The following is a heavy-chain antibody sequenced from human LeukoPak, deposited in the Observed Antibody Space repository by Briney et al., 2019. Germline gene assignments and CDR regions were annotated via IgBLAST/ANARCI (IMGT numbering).Heavy chain of an antibody. J-gene: IGHJ4*02. CDR3: ARYLYGSGSYKSNGNFDGGLDY. CDR2: INPNSGGT. D-gene: IGHD3-10*01. CDR1: GYTFTGYY. V-gene: IGHV1-2*02. Sequence: ASVKVSCKASGYTFTGYYMHWVRQAPGQGLEWMGWINPNSGGTNYAQKFQGRVTMTRDTSISTAYMELSRLRSDDTAVYYCARYLYGSGSYKSNGNFDGGLDYWGQGTLVTVSS.